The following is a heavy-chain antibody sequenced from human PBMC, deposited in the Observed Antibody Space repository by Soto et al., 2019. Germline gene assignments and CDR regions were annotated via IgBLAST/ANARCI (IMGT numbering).Heavy chain of an antibody. D-gene: IGHD6-6*01. CDR2: INHIGTT. CDR1: GGSLINYY. J-gene: IGHJ5*02. V-gene: IGHV4-34*01. CDR3: ARVRSSIVARREVWFDP. Sequence: QVQLQQWGAGLLKPSETLSLTCAVNGGSLINYYWSWIRQPPGKGLEWIGEINHIGTTNYNTSLESRGTISVDTSKNQFSLKLSSLTAADTAVYYCARVRSSIVARREVWFDPWGQGTLVTVSS.